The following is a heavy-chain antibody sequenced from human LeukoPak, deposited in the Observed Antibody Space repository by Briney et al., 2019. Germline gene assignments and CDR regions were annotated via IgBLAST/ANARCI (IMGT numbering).Heavy chain of an antibody. CDR1: GGSFSGYY. D-gene: IGHD3-22*01. V-gene: IGHV4-34*01. Sequence: SETLSPTCAVYGGSFSGYYWSWIRQPPGKGLEWIGEINHSGSTNYNPSLKSRVTISVDTSKNQFSLKLSSVTAADTAVYYCARLPNSYYYDSSGYFDYWGQGTLVAVSS. CDR2: INHSGST. CDR3: ARLPNSYYYDSSGYFDY. J-gene: IGHJ4*02.